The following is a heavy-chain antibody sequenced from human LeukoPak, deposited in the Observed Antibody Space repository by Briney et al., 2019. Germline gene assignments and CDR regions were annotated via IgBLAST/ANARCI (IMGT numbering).Heavy chain of an antibody. Sequence: PGGSLRLSCAASGFTFSSYSMNWVRQAPGKGLEWVSSISSSSSYIYYADSVKGRLTISRDNAKNSLYLQMNSLRAEDTAVYYCARDGDYYDSRGDAFDIWGQGAMVTVAS. V-gene: IGHV3-21*01. CDR2: ISSSSSYI. CDR1: GFTFSSYS. D-gene: IGHD3-22*01. CDR3: ARDGDYYDSRGDAFDI. J-gene: IGHJ3*02.